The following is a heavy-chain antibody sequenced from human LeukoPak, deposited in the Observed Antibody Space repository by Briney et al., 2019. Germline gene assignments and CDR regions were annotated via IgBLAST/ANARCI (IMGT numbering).Heavy chain of an antibody. Sequence: RPGGSPRLSCAASRFTFDDYGVSWVRQAPGKGLEWVSGINWNGGSTGYVDSVKGRFTISRDNAKNSLYLQMNSLRAEDTAVYYCAGELWFGEFDAFDIWGQGTMVTVSS. J-gene: IGHJ3*02. CDR3: AGELWFGEFDAFDI. CDR1: RFTFDDYG. CDR2: INWNGGST. V-gene: IGHV3-20*04. D-gene: IGHD3-10*01.